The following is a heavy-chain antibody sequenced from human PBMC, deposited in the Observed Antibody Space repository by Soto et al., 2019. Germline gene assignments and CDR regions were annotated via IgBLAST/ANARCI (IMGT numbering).Heavy chain of an antibody. J-gene: IGHJ4*02. Sequence: TLSLTCTVSGGSISSGGYYWSWIRQHPGKGLEWIGYIYYSGSTYYNPSLKSRVTISVDTSKNQFSPKLSSVTAADTAVYYCARVGSGGNYYDSSGYSGSRYFDYWGQGTLVTVSS. CDR2: IYYSGST. D-gene: IGHD3-22*01. V-gene: IGHV4-31*03. CDR3: ARVGSGGNYYDSSGYSGSRYFDY. CDR1: GGSISSGGYY.